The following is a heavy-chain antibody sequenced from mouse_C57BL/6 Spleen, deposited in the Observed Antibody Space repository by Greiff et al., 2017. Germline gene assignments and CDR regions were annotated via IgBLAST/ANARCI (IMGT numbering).Heavy chain of an antibody. CDR2: IYPRSGNT. J-gene: IGHJ4*01. D-gene: IGHD2-4*01. Sequence: VQLQQSGAELARPGASVKLSCKASGYTFTSYGISWVKQRTGKGLEWIGEIYPRSGNTYYNEKFKGKATLPADKSSSTAYMELRSLTSEDSAVYFCAYDYEDAMDYWGQGTSVTVSS. CDR3: AYDYEDAMDY. CDR1: GYTFTSYG. V-gene: IGHV1-81*01.